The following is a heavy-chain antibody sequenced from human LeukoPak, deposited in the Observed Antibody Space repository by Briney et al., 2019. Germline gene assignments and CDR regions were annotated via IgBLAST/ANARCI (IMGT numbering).Heavy chain of an antibody. J-gene: IGHJ4*02. Sequence: SETLSLTCTVSGDSINSLDLWSWVRQPPGKGLEWIGEMYLSGTTHSNPSVKSRVTISIDKSKNQFFLNLSSVTAADTAVYYCAGLVGRYSSGLYYYYFDYWGQGTLDTVSS. CDR1: GDSINSLDL. D-gene: IGHD3-22*01. CDR3: AGLVGRYSSGLYYYYFDY. V-gene: IGHV4-4*02. CDR2: MYLSGTT.